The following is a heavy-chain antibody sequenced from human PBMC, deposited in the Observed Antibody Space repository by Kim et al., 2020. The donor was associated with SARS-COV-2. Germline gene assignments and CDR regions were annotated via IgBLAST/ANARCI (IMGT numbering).Heavy chain of an antibody. CDR2: IYYSGST. D-gene: IGHD3-10*01. J-gene: IGHJ4*02. CDR1: GGSVSSGSYY. Sequence: SETLSLTCTVSGGSVSSGSYYWSWIRQPPGKGLEWIGYIYYSGSTNYNPSLKSRVTISVDTSKNQFSLKLSSVTAADTAVYYCARDRGVADYFDYWGQGTLVTVSS. V-gene: IGHV4-61*01. CDR3: ARDRGVADYFDY.